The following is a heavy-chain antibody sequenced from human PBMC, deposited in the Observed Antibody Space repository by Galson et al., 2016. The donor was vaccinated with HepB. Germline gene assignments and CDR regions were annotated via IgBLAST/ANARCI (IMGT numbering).Heavy chain of an antibody. V-gene: IGHV3-7*03. Sequence: SLRLSCADSTFTFSNYWMTWVRQAPGKGLEWVANIKPDGSEKYYVDSVKGRFTISRDNSKNTLYLQMNSLRGDDTAVFYCAALEPYYFDYWGQGTLVTVSS. CDR2: IKPDGSEK. D-gene: IGHD1-1*01. CDR1: TFTFSNYW. CDR3: AALEPYYFDY. J-gene: IGHJ4*02.